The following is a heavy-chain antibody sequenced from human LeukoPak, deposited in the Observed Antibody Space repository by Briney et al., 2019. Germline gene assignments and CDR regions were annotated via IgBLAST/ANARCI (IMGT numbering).Heavy chain of an antibody. CDR2: ISWNSGDI. CDR3: AKGLWDDTSGYVVGAFDI. Sequence: SGTSLRLSCAASGFIFDEYAMHWVRQAPGKGLEWVSGISWNSGDIGYADSVKGRFTISRDNAKNSLYLQMNSLRAEDTALYYCAKGLWDDTSGYVVGAFDIWGQGTMVTVSS. J-gene: IGHJ3*02. V-gene: IGHV3-9*01. CDR1: GFIFDEYA. D-gene: IGHD3-22*01.